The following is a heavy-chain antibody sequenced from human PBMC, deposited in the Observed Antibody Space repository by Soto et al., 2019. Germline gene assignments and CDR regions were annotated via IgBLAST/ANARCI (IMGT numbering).Heavy chain of an antibody. V-gene: IGHV1-18*01. CDR3: ARGGDFWSGYSSPPSPYYYYSVMDV. CDR2: ISAYNGNT. J-gene: IGHJ6*02. CDR1: GYTFTSYG. D-gene: IGHD3-3*01. Sequence: ASVKVSCKASGYTFTSYGISWVRQAPGQGLEWMGWISAYNGNTNYAQKLQGRVTMTTDTSTSTAYMELRSLRSDDPAVSYCARGGDFWSGYSSPPSPYYYYSVMDVWGQGTTVTVSS.